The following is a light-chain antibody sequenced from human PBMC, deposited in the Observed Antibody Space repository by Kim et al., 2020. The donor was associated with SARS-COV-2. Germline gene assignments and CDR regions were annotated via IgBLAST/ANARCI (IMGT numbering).Light chain of an antibody. CDR1: SSNIGAGYD. CDR2: GND. V-gene: IGLV1-40*01. CDR3: QSYDNSRSGYV. Sequence: QSVLTQPPSVSGAPGQRVTISCTGSSSNIGAGYDVHWYQQFPGAAPKFLIYGNDNRPSGVPDRFSGSKSGTSASLAITGLQPEDEADYYCQSYDNSRSGYVFGTGTKVTVL. J-gene: IGLJ1*01.